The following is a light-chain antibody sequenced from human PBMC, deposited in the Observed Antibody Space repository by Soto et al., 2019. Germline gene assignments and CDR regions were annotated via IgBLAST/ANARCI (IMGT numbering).Light chain of an antibody. CDR2: GAS. V-gene: IGKV3-15*01. CDR1: QSVASN. J-gene: IGKJ2*01. Sequence: EIVMTQSPASLSVSPGDGATLSCRASQSVASNLAWYQQKPGQGPRLLIHGASTRAVGVPARFSGSGSGTDSTFTISSLQSEAFAVYYCQQYHNWPPQYTFGQGTKLQIK. CDR3: QQYHNWPPQYT.